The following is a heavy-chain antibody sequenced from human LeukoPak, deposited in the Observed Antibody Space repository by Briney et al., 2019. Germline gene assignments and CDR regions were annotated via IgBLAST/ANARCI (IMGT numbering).Heavy chain of an antibody. CDR1: GGSFSGYY. J-gene: IGHJ4*02. D-gene: IGHD3-3*01. V-gene: IGHV4-34*01. Sequence: SETLSLTCAVYGGSFSGYYWSWIRQPPGKGLEWIGEINHSGSTNYNPSLKSRVTISVDTSKNQFSLKLSSVTAADTAVYYCARGPVYDFWSGYYPADLDYWGQGSLVTVSS. CDR3: ARGPVYDFWSGYYPADLDY. CDR2: INHSGST.